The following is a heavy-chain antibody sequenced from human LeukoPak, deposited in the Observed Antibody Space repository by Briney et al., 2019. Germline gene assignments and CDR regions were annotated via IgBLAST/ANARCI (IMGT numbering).Heavy chain of an antibody. J-gene: IGHJ2*01. CDR2: ISYDGSNK. CDR1: GFTFSSYG. CDR3: AKDLVTWASGNWYFDL. Sequence: GGSLRLSCAASGFTFSSYGMHWVRQAPGKGLEWVAVISYDGSNKYYADSVKGRFTISRDNSKNTLYLQMNSLRAEDTAVYYCAKDLVTWASGNWYFDLWGRGTLVTVSS. V-gene: IGHV3-30*18. D-gene: IGHD2-21*02.